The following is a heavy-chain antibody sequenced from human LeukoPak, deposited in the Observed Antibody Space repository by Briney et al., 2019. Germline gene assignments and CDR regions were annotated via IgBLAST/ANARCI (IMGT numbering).Heavy chain of an antibody. CDR1: GYSFTSYW. J-gene: IGHJ6*03. CDR3: ARHGYSYGPGGYYYYMDV. Sequence: ESLKLSCKGSGYSFTSYWIGWVREMPGKGLEWKGVIYPGDSDTRYSPSFQGQVTISADKSISTAYLQTSSLKASDTAMYYCARHGYSYGPGGYYYYMDVWGKGTTVTVSS. V-gene: IGHV5-51*01. CDR2: IYPGDSDT. D-gene: IGHD5-18*01.